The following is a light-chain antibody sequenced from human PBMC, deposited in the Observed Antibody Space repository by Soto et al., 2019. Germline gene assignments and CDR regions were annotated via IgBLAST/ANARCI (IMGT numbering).Light chain of an antibody. CDR3: LLYSGGAWV. Sequence: QSVMTQPPSVSAAPGQRVTISCSGSSSNIGGNSVSWYQQLPGTAPKLLIYDDDKRPSGIPDRFSGSKSGTSATLGITGFQTGDEADYYCLLYSGGAWVFGGGTKVTVL. CDR2: DDD. V-gene: IGLV1-51*01. J-gene: IGLJ3*02. CDR1: SSNIGGNS.